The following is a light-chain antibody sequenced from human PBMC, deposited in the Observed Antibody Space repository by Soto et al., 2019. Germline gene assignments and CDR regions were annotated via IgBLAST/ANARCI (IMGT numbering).Light chain of an antibody. Sequence: QSALTQPASVSGSPGQSITISCTETSSKVGSYNLVSWYQQHPGKAPKLMIYEVSKRPSGVSNRFSGSKSGNTASLTISGLQAEDEADYYCCSYAGSSTVVVFGGGTKLTVL. J-gene: IGLJ2*01. V-gene: IGLV2-23*02. CDR3: CSYAGSSTVVV. CDR2: EVS. CDR1: SSKVGSYNL.